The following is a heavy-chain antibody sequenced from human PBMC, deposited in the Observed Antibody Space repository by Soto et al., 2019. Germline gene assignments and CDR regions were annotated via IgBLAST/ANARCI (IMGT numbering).Heavy chain of an antibody. V-gene: IGHV4-34*01. CDR3: ARVLLAGVTTD. CDR2: SNHVGNT. D-gene: IGHD5-18*01. Sequence: QVQLQQWGAGLLKPSETLSLTCAVYGGSFSGYYWSWIRQPPGKGLEWIGESNHVGNTNYNPFLKSRVTMSVDPSKNQFSLRLSSVTAADTAVYYCARVLLAGVTTDWGQGTLVLVSS. J-gene: IGHJ4*02. CDR1: GGSFSGYY.